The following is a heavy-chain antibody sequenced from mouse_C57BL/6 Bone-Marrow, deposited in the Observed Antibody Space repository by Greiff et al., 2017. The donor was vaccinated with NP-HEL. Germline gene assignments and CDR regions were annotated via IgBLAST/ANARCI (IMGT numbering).Heavy chain of an antibody. CDR3: ARRGDYDYDGYYAMDY. J-gene: IGHJ4*01. CDR2: IWSGGST. V-gene: IGHV2-2*01. CDR1: GFSLTSYG. D-gene: IGHD2-4*01. Sequence: VQLQESGPGLVQPSQSLSITCTVSGFSLTSYGVHWVRQSPGKGLEWLGVIWSGGSTDYNAAFISRLSISKDNSKSQVSFKMNSLQADDTAIYYCARRGDYDYDGYYAMDYWGQGTSVTVSS.